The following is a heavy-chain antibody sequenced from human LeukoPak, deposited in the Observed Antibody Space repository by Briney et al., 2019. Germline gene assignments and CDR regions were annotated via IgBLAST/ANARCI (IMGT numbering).Heavy chain of an antibody. CDR2: LNTDTGNP. V-gene: IGHV7-4-1*02. Sequence: ASVKVSCKASGHTFISYAMNWVRQAPGQGLEWMGWLNTDTGNPTYAQGFTGRFVFPLDASVSTAYLQISSLKAEDTAVYYCARGDPYPDYWGQGTLVTVSS. CDR3: ARGDPYPDY. J-gene: IGHJ4*02. CDR1: GHTFISYA.